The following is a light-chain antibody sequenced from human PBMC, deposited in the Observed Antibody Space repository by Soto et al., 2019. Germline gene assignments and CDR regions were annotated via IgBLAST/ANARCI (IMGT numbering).Light chain of an antibody. CDR3: QQYGISPQT. Sequence: EIVLTQSPATLSLSTGERATLSCGASQSVSSSYLAWYQQRPGLATRLLIYDASYRATGIPDRFSGSGSRTDFTLTISRLEPEDFAVYYCQQYGISPQTFGQGTNLEIK. CDR2: DAS. CDR1: QSVSSSY. J-gene: IGKJ2*01. V-gene: IGKV3D-20*01.